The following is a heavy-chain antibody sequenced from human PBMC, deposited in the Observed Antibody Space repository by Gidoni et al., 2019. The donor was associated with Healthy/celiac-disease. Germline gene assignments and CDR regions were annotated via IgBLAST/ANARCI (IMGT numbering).Heavy chain of an antibody. V-gene: IGHV3-49*03. CDR2: IRSKAYGGTT. Sequence: EVQLVESGGGLVQPVRSLRLSCTASGFTFGDYAMSWFRQAPGKGLEWVGFIRSKAYGGTTEYAASVKGRFTISRDDSKSIAYLQMNSLKTEDTAVYYCTSADYGDYVSFYYWGQGTLVTVSS. J-gene: IGHJ4*02. CDR3: TSADYGDYVSFYY. CDR1: GFTFGDYA. D-gene: IGHD4-17*01.